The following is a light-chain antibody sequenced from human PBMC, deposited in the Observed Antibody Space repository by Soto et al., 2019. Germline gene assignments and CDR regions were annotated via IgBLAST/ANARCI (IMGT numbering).Light chain of an antibody. CDR3: QQYDGYSGT. CDR1: QSIGTL. Sequence: DIQMTQSPSSLSASVGDRVTLTWRASQSIGTLLAWYQQKPGEAPKLLIYDASNLERGVSSSFSGSGSGTEFTLTINSLQPEDFATYYCQQYDGYSGTFGQGTKV. V-gene: IGKV1-5*01. J-gene: IGKJ1*01. CDR2: DAS.